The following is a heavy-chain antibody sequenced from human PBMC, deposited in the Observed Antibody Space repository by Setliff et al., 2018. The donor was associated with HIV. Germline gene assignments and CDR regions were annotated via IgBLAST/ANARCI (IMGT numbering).Heavy chain of an antibody. D-gene: IGHD6-6*01. J-gene: IGHJ4*02. CDR3: ARVVAARPYFDF. Sequence: ASVKVSCKASGGSFSSYGINWLRQAPGQGLEWMGGMVPVIGAAQYAQKFQGRVTITADRVTSTAYMELTSLTSDDTAVYYCARVVAARPYFDFWGQGTLVTVSS. CDR2: MVPVIGAA. CDR1: GGSFSSYG. V-gene: IGHV1-69*06.